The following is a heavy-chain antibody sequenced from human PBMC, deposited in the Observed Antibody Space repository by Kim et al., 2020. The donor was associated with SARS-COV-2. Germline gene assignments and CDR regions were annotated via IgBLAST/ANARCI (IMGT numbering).Heavy chain of an antibody. CDR3: ARDSSIAARPAWYYFDY. D-gene: IGHD6-6*01. J-gene: IGHJ4*02. Sequence: FQGRITITADESTSTAYMELGSLRSEDTAVYYCARDSSIAARPAWYYFDYWGQGTLVTVSS. V-gene: IGHV1-69*01.